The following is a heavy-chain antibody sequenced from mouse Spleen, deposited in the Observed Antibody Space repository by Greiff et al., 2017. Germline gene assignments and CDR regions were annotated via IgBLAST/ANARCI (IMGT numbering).Heavy chain of an antibody. D-gene: IGHD2-4*01. CDR3: AREGIYDYDGDYAMDY. CDR1: GYSITSGYY. J-gene: IGHJ4*01. Sequence: EVKLMESGPGLVKPSQSLSLTCSVTGYSITSGYYWYWIRQSPGNILEWMGYISYDGSNNYNPSLKNRISITRDTSKNQFFLKLNSVTTEDTATYYCAREGIYDYDGDYAMDYWGQGTSVTVSS. CDR2: ISYDGSN. V-gene: IGHV3-6*01.